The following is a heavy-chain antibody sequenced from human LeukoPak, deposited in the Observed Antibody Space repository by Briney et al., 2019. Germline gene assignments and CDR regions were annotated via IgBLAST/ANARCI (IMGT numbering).Heavy chain of an antibody. V-gene: IGHV4-30-2*01. CDR1: GGSISSGGYS. D-gene: IGHD6-13*01. Sequence: SQTLSLTCAVSGGSISSGGYSWSWIRQPPGKGLEWIGYIYHSGSTYYNPSLKSRVTISVDRSKNQFSLKLSSVTAADTAVYYCAAAAGDFDYRGQGTLVTVSS. J-gene: IGHJ4*02. CDR3: AAAAGDFDY. CDR2: IYHSGST.